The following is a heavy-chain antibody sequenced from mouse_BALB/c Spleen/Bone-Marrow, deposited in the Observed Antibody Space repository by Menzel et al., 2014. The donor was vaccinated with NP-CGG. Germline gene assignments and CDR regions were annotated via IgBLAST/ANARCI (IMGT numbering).Heavy chain of an antibody. CDR3: ARDQVYYYGSSYGYFDV. V-gene: IGHV5-15*02. Sequence: EVKLVESGGGLVQPGGSRKLSCAASGFTFSDYGMAWVRQAPGKGPEWVAFISNLAYSIYYADTVTGRFTISRENAKNTLYLEMSSLRSEDTAMYYCARDQVYYYGSSYGYFDVCGAGTTVTVSS. CDR1: GFTFSDYG. D-gene: IGHD1-1*01. CDR2: ISNLAYSI. J-gene: IGHJ1*01.